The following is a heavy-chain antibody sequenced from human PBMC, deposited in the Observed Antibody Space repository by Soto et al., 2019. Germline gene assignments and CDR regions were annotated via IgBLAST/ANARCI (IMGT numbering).Heavy chain of an antibody. Sequence: SETLSLTCTVSGGSVTSYYWSCIRQPPGKALEWIGTIYYSGSTNYNPSLKSRVSISVDTSKNQFSLKVGSVTAEDTAIYYCAKAREVTLVRISLAQWGQGTLVTVSS. V-gene: IGHV4-59*02. D-gene: IGHD3-10*01. CDR3: AKAREVTLVRISLAQ. J-gene: IGHJ4*02. CDR1: GGSVTSYY. CDR2: IYYSGST.